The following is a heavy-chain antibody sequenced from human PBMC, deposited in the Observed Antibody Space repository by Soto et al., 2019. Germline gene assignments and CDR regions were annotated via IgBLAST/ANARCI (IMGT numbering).Heavy chain of an antibody. CDR2: IRSTSSVI. J-gene: IGHJ3*02. Sequence: EVHLVESGGGLVQPGGSLRLSCAASGFTFSDCDMHWVRRAPGKGLEWISYIRSTSSVIWYADSVKGRFTISRDNAKNSLYLKINTLGEENRGVYFCGRSGCFSSADIGGRGKMSPFSS. CDR1: GFTFSDCD. V-gene: IGHV3-48*02. D-gene: IGHD3-10*01. CDR3: GRSGCFSSADI.